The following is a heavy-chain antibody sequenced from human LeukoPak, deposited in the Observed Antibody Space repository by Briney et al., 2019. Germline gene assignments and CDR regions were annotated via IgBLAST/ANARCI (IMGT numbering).Heavy chain of an antibody. CDR1: GGSISSGGYY. CDR2: IYFSGST. CDR3: ARTTGLHYYDSSLFDY. Sequence: SETLCLSCTVSGGSISSGGYYWGWVRHHPGKGLGWMGYIYFSGSTYYNPSLKSRVTISVDTSKNQFSLKLSSVTAADTAVYYCARTTGLHYYDSSLFDYWGQGTLVTVSS. D-gene: IGHD3-22*01. J-gene: IGHJ4*02. V-gene: IGHV4-31*03.